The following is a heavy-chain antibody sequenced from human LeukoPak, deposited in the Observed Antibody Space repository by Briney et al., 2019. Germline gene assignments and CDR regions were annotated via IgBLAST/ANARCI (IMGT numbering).Heavy chain of an antibody. Sequence: SETLSLTCAVYGGSFSGYYWSWIRQPPGKGLEWIGEINHSGSTNYNPSLKSRVTISVDTSKNQFSLKLSSVTAADTAVYYCAGGPLMVRGAFDPWGQGTLVTVSS. V-gene: IGHV4-34*01. CDR3: AGGPLMVRGAFDP. CDR2: INHSGST. CDR1: GGSFSGYY. J-gene: IGHJ5*02. D-gene: IGHD3-10*01.